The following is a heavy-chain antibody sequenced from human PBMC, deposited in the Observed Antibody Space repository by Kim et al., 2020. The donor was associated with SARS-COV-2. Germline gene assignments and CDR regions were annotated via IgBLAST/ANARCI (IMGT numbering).Heavy chain of an antibody. CDR2: YDASNR. Sequence: YDASNRYYAGSVKGRFTISRDNSKNTLYLEMNSLRGEDTGLYYCAAIDHWGQGTLVTVSS. V-gene: IGHV3-30*03. CDR3: AAIDH. J-gene: IGHJ4*02.